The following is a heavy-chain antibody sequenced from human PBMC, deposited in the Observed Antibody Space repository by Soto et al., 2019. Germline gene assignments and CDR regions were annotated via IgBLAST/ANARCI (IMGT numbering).Heavy chain of an antibody. V-gene: IGHV1-18*01. J-gene: IGHJ6*02. CDR2: ISAYNGNT. CDR3: ARDSGFWGSRTPTWYYYYGMDV. D-gene: IGHD3-16*01. Sequence: ASVKVSCKASGYTFTSYGISWVRQAPGQGLEWMGWISAYNGNTNYAQKLQGRVTITTDTSTSTAYMELRSLRSDDPAVYYCARDSGFWGSRTPTWYYYYGMDVWGQGTTVTVSS. CDR1: GYTFTSYG.